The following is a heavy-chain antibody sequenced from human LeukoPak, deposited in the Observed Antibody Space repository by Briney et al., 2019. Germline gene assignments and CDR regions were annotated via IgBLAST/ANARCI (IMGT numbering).Heavy chain of an antibody. V-gene: IGHV1-2*02. Sequence: ASVKVSCKASGYTFTGYYLHWVRQAPGQGLEWVGWINPDSAGTNYAQKFQGRVTMTRDTSISTVYMELWRLRSDDRAVYYRARVSGRGYSYGSFDYWGQGTLVTVSS. CDR1: GYTFTGYY. CDR3: ARVSGRGYSYGSFDY. J-gene: IGHJ4*02. CDR2: INPDSAGT. D-gene: IGHD5-18*01.